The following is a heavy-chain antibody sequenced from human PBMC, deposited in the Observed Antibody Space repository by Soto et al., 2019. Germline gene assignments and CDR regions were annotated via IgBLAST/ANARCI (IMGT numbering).Heavy chain of an antibody. J-gene: IGHJ4*02. CDR3: ARLPLMLRGVITLGVFDY. CDR1: GYDFNNYG. Sequence: ASVKVPCKASGYDFNNYGISWLRQAPGQGLEWMGWISAYNANTNYAQRLQGRVTMTTDTSTSTAYMELRSLRSDDTAVYFCARLPLMLRGVITLGVFDYWGQGTLVTVS. CDR2: ISAYNANT. D-gene: IGHD3-10*01. V-gene: IGHV1-18*01.